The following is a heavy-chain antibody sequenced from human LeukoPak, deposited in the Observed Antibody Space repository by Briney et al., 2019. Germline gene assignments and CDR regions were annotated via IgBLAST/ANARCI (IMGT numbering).Heavy chain of an antibody. Sequence: PGGSLRLSCAASGFTFSDYYMSWIRQAPGKGLEWVSAISGSGGSTYYADSVKGRFTISRDNSKNTLYLQMNSLRAEDTAVYYCAKDGAYDFYFDYWGQGTLVTVSS. V-gene: IGHV3-23*01. CDR2: ISGSGGST. CDR3: AKDGAYDFYFDY. J-gene: IGHJ4*02. CDR1: GFTFSDYY. D-gene: IGHD3-3*01.